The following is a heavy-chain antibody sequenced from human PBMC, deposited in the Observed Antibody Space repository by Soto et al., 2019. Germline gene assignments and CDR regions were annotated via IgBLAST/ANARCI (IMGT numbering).Heavy chain of an antibody. J-gene: IGHJ6*02. Sequence: QVQLVQSGAEVKKPGSSVKVSCKASGGTFSSYAISWVRQAPGQGLEWMGGIIPICGTANYAQKFQGRVTITADESTSTAYMELSSLRSEDTAVYYCASIPRYCSSTSCYYYYGMDVWGQGTTVTVSS. CDR3: ASIPRYCSSTSCYYYYGMDV. CDR2: IIPICGTA. D-gene: IGHD2-2*01. CDR1: GGTFSSYA. V-gene: IGHV1-69*01.